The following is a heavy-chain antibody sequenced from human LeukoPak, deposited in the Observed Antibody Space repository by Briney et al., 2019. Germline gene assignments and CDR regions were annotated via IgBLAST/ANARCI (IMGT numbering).Heavy chain of an antibody. CDR2: ISGSGGST. CDR3: AKGSGSGSYYILHDAFDI. CDR1: GFTFSSYA. Sequence: GGSLRLSCAASGFTFSSYAMSWVRQAPGKGLEWASAISGSGGSTYYADSVKGRFTISRDNSKNTLYLQMNSLRAEDTAVYYCAKGSGSGSYYILHDAFDIWGQGTMVTVSS. V-gene: IGHV3-23*01. J-gene: IGHJ3*02. D-gene: IGHD3-10*01.